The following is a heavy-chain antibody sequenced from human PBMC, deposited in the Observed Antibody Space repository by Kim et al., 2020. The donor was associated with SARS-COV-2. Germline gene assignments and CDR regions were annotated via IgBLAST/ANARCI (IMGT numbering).Heavy chain of an antibody. CDR1: GGSFSGYY. V-gene: IGHV4-34*01. CDR3: ARGLLGSSGYPETPSKSYFDY. D-gene: IGHD3-22*01. Sequence: SETLSLTCAVYGGSFSGYYWSWIRQPPGKGLEWIGEINHSGSTNYNPSLKSRVTISVDTSKNQFSLKLSSVTAADTAVYYCARGLLGSSGYPETPSKSYFDYWGQGTLVTVSS. J-gene: IGHJ4*02. CDR2: INHSGST.